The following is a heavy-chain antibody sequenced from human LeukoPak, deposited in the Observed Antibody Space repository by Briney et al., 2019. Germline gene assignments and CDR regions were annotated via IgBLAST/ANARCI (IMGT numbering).Heavy chain of an antibody. V-gene: IGHV3-48*01. CDR2: ISSSSSTI. J-gene: IGHJ6*03. CDR1: GLTFSSYS. Sequence: PGGSLRLSCAASGLTFSSYSRNWVRQAPGKGLEWVSYISSSSSTIYYAESVKGRFTISRDNAKNSLYLQMNSLRAEDTAVYYCARGFASEWLRPSNLEYGDYVDSTYYYFYMDVWGKGTTVTISS. CDR3: ARGFASEWLRPSNLEYGDYVDSTYYYFYMDV. D-gene: IGHD4-17*01.